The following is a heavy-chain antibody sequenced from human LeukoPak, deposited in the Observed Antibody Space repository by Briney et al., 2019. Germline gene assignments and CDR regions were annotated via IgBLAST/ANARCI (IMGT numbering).Heavy chain of an antibody. Sequence: GGSLRLSCTASGFTFSNSAMHWVRQAPGKGLDWVAVMPHDGSNEYYADSVKGRFTISRDNSKNTLYLQMNSLRAEDTAVYYCARGGPENWFDPWGQGTLVTVSS. V-gene: IGHV3-30*14. CDR3: ARGGPENWFDP. CDR2: MPHDGSNE. J-gene: IGHJ5*02. CDR1: GFTFSNSA.